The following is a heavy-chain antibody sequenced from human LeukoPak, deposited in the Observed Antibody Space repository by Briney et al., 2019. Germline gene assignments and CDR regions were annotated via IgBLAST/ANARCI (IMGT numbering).Heavy chain of an antibody. D-gene: IGHD5-18*01. J-gene: IGHJ4*02. CDR1: TYSISSDY. Sequence: SETLSLTCTVSTYSISSDYWGWIRQPPGKGLEWIGNIYHNGNTYYNPSLKSRVTISVDTSKKQFSLKLRTATAADTAVYYCARIEAVTRGYNHAYYFDYWGQGTLVTVSS. V-gene: IGHV4-38-2*02. CDR2: IYHNGNT. CDR3: ARIEAVTRGYNHAYYFDY.